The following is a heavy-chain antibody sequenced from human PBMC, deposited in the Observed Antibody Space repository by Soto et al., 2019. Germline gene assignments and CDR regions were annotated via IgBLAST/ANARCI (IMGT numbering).Heavy chain of an antibody. V-gene: IGHV3-49*02. CDR1: GFTFSSYH. J-gene: IGHJ6*02. D-gene: IGHD1-26*01. Sequence: PGVSLRLSCAASGFTFSSYHMNWVRQAPGKGLEWVGFIRSKAYGGTTEYAASVKGRFTISRDDSKSIAYLQMNSLKTEDTAVYYCTRDDPDRGSYQRALYYYGREGWGQGTTVTVS. CDR2: IRSKAYGGTT. CDR3: TRDDPDRGSYQRALYYYGREG.